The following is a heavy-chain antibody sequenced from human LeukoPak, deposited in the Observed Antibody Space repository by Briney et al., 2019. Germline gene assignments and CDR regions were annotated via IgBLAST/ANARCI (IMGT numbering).Heavy chain of an antibody. D-gene: IGHD3-10*01. V-gene: IGHV4-34*01. CDR2: INRSGST. J-gene: IGHJ4*02. CDR3: ARGWRYYYGSGGYSPFDY. CDR1: GGSFSGYY. Sequence: SEILSLTCAVYGGSFSGYYWSWIRQPPGKGLEWIGEINRSGSTNYNPSLKSRVTISVDTSKNQFSLKLSSVTAADTAVYYCARGWRYYYGSGGYSPFDYWGQGTLVTVSS.